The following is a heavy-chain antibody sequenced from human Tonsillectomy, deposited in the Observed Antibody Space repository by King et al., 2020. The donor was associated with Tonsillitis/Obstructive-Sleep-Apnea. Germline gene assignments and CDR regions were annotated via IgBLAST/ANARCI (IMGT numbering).Heavy chain of an antibody. Sequence: VQLVESGGGLVQPGGSLRLSCAASGFTFSSYWMHWVRQAPGMGLVWVSHINSDGRTRRYADSVKGRFTISRDNAKNTLYLQMDSLRAEDTAVYYCVTETGAPDYWGQGTLVTVSS. CDR3: VTETGAPDY. V-gene: IGHV3-74*01. CDR2: INSDGRTR. D-gene: IGHD1-26*01. CDR1: GFTFSSYW. J-gene: IGHJ4*02.